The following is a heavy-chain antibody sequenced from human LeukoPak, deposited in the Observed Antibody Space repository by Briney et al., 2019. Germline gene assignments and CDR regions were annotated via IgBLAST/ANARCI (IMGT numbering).Heavy chain of an antibody. CDR2: IYYSGST. D-gene: IGHD3-10*01. CDR3: ARGYWVRGVLEYCYYGMDV. CDR1: GGSISSYC. Sequence: SETLSLTCTVSGGSISSYCWSWIRQPPGKGLEWIGYIYYSGSTNYNPSLKSRVTISVDTSRNQFSLKLSSVTAADTAVYYCARGYWVRGVLEYCYYGMDVWGQGTTVTVSS. J-gene: IGHJ6*02. V-gene: IGHV4-59*01.